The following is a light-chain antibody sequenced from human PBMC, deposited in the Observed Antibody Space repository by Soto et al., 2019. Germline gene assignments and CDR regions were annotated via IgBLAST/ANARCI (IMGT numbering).Light chain of an antibody. CDR2: SAS. J-gene: IGKJ5*01. Sequence: EIVMTQSPATLSVSPGERATLSCRASQSVSKSLAWYQQKPVQAPRLLIYSASTRATGIPARFSGSGSETEFTLTISSLQSEDFAVYYCQQYNNWPPITFGQGTRLEIK. V-gene: IGKV3-15*01. CDR1: QSVSKS. CDR3: QQYNNWPPIT.